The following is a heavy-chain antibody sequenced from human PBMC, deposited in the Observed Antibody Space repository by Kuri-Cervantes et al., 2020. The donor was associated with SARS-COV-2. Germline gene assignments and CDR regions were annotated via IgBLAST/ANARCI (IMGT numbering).Heavy chain of an antibody. D-gene: IGHD1-14*01. CDR1: GFSLRDAAMG. CDR2: ILFSDDEK. CDR3: ARIGAGGNPNGAYYYYYGMDV. Sequence: SGPTLVKPTETLTLTCAVSGFSLRDAAMGVSWIRQPPGKALEWLAHILFSDDEKSYSTSLKTRLTISKDTSKNQVVLTMTNMDPVDTATYYCARIGAGGNPNGAYYYYYGMDVWGQGTTVTVSS. J-gene: IGHJ6*02. V-gene: IGHV2-26*01.